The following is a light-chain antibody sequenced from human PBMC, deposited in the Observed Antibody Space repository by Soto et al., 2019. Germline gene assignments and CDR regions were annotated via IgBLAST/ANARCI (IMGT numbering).Light chain of an antibody. V-gene: IGLV1-47*01. CDR1: SSNIGSNY. CDR3: AAWDDSPRYI. Sequence: QSVLTQPPSASGTPGQRVTISCSGSSSNIGSNYVYWYQQLPGTAPKLLIYRNNQRPSGVPDRFSGSKSGTSASLAISGLRSEDEADYYCAAWDDSPRYIFGTGTKVTVL. J-gene: IGLJ1*01. CDR2: RNN.